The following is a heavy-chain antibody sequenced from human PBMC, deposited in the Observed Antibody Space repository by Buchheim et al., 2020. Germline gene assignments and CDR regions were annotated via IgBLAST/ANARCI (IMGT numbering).Heavy chain of an antibody. J-gene: IGHJ6*03. CDR1: RFTFRNYD. D-gene: IGHD3-10*01. CDR2: ISGRGGSR. V-gene: IGHV3-23*01. Sequence: EVQLLESGGGLVQPGGSLRLSCAASRFTFRNYDMTWVRQAPGKGLEWVSAISGRGGSRLYADSVKGRFTISRDNSQKTLFLQLDSLRAEDTAVYYCAKISGSGSHFFYSYMDVWGKGTT. CDR3: AKISGSGSHFFYSYMDV.